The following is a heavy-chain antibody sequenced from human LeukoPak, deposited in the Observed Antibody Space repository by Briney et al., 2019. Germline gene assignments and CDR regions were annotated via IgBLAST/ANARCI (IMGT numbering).Heavy chain of an antibody. CDR1: GYTFTAYY. CDR3: ARVYYDILTGYPSPYGY. J-gene: IGHJ4*02. D-gene: IGHD3-9*01. Sequence: ASVKVSCKASGYTFTAYYIQWMRQAPGQGLEWMGRINPNSGDTNYAQKFQGRVTMTRDTSISTAYMELSRLRSDDTAVYYCARVYYDILTGYPSPYGYWGQGTLVTVSS. V-gene: IGHV1-2*02. CDR2: INPNSGDT.